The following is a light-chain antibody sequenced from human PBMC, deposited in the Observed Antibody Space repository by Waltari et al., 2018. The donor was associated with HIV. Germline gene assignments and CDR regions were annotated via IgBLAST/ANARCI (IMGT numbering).Light chain of an antibody. V-gene: IGKV1-5*03. CDR2: QAS. Sequence: DLQITQGPPTLSSSVGARVTITCRGSQSMKNWLAWYQKKPGQAPKHRVYQASVLYNGVSPGLSGDVSGAEFTLTITNRVPDDVATYICQEYDSYPLIFGCGTKV. J-gene: IGKJ4*01. CDR3: QEYDSYPLI. CDR1: QSMKNW.